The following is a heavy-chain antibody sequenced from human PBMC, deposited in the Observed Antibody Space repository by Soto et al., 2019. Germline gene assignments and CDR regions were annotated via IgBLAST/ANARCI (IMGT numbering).Heavy chain of an antibody. CDR1: GYIFVNYG. J-gene: IGHJ6*02. D-gene: IGHD3-16*01. CDR3: AMVDNYVPPTPQDV. V-gene: IGHV1-18*01. CDR2: ISPYSGNT. Sequence: QVQLVQSGDEVRKPGSSVKVSCKASGYIFVNYGIAWVRQAPGQGLEWMGWISPYSGNTHNASKVQGRLTMTTDTSTSTAYMDLGSLTSDDTAVYYCAMVDNYVPPTPQDVWGQGTTVTVSS.